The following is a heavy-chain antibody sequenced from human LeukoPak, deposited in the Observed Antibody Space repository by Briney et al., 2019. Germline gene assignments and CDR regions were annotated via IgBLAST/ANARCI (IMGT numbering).Heavy chain of an antibody. V-gene: IGHV3-30*18. Sequence: PGGSLRLSCAASGFTFSSYGMHWVRQAPGKGLEWVAVISYDGSNKYYADSVKGRFTISRDNSKNTLYLQMNSLRAEDTAVYYCAKGEGPTVGTSWGQGTLVTVST. J-gene: IGHJ4*02. CDR1: GFTFSSYG. D-gene: IGHD1-26*01. CDR2: ISYDGSNK. CDR3: AKGEGPTVGTS.